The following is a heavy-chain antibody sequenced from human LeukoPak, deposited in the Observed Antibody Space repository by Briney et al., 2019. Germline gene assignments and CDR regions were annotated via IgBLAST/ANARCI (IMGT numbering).Heavy chain of an antibody. CDR2: IYYSGST. Sequence: SETLSLTCTVSGGSISSSSYYWGWIRQPPGKGLEWIGSIYYSGSTYYNPSLKSRVTISVDTSKNQFSLKLSSVTAADTAVYYCARQGRETYDILTGYYTFVPFDYWGQGTLVTVSS. D-gene: IGHD3-9*01. V-gene: IGHV4-39*01. CDR1: GGSISSSSYY. J-gene: IGHJ4*02. CDR3: ARQGRETYDILTGYYTFVPFDY.